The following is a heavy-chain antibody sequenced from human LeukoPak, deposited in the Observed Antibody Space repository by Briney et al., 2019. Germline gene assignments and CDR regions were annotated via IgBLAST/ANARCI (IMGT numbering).Heavy chain of an antibody. D-gene: IGHD3-3*01. CDR1: GGSFSGYY. V-gene: IGHV4-34*01. Sequence: SETQSLTCAVYGGSFSGYYWSWIRQPPGKGLEWIGGINHSGSTNYNPSLKSRVTISVDTSKNQFSLKLSSVTAADTAVYYCARGPNYDFWSGYYSPEYFQHWGQGTLVTVSS. J-gene: IGHJ1*01. CDR2: INHSGST. CDR3: ARGPNYDFWSGYYSPEYFQH.